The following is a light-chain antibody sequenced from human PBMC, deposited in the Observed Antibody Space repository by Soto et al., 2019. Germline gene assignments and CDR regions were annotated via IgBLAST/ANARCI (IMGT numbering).Light chain of an antibody. CDR3: QQYKCYSPLT. Sequence: GDRVTITCRASQSISSYLAWYQQKPGKAPKPLIHVASSLESGAPTRFSGSGSGTEFTLTISSLRPDHFATYVCQQYKCYSPLTFGQGTKVDIK. V-gene: IGKV1-5*01. CDR1: QSISSY. J-gene: IGKJ1*01. CDR2: VAS.